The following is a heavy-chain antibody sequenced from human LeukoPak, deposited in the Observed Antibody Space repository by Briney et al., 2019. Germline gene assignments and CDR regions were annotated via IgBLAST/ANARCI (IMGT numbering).Heavy chain of an antibody. J-gene: IGHJ4*02. V-gene: IGHV3-23*01. CDR1: VVTFSIDA. Sequence: PGGALRLSCAPSVVTFSIDAMSSVRQAPRKGVEWVSAISRIVSSTYYADSVKGRFTISRDNYKTTLYLQMNGLRAEDTAVYYCATPEQHDYWGQGTLVTVSS. CDR3: ATPEQHDY. CDR2: ISRIVSST. D-gene: IGHD6-13*01.